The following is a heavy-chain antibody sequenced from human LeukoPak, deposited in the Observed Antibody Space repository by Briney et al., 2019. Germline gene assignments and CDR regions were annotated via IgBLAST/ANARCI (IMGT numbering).Heavy chain of an antibody. CDR1: GFTFNNAW. V-gene: IGHV3-15*01. CDR3: TTSLSGYDFLFDY. D-gene: IGHD5-12*01. Sequence: GGSLRLSCAASGFTFNNAWMSWVRQAPGKGLEWVGRIKSKTDGGTTDYAAPVKDRFTFSRDDSKNTLYLQMNNLQTEDTAVYYCTTSLSGYDFLFDYWGQGTLVTVSS. CDR2: IKSKTDGGTT. J-gene: IGHJ4*02.